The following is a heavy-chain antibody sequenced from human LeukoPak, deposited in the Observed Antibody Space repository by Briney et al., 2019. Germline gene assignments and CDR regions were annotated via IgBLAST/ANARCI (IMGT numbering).Heavy chain of an antibody. CDR1: GLTFSDYY. V-gene: IGHV3-11*01. Sequence: GGSLRLSCAASGLTFSDYYMSWIRQAPGKGLEWVSYISSSGSTIYYADSVKGRFTISRDNAKNSLYLQMNSLRAEDTAVYYCARASDYYDSSGYYCYFDYWGQGTLVTVSS. J-gene: IGHJ4*02. CDR3: ARASDYYDSSGYYCYFDY. D-gene: IGHD3-22*01. CDR2: ISSSGSTI.